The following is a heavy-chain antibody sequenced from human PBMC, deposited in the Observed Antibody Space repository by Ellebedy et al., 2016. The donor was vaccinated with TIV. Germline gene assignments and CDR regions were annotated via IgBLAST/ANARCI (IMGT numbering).Heavy chain of an antibody. V-gene: IGHV1-69*13. CDR1: GGTFSSYA. CDR2: IIPIFGTA. D-gene: IGHD5-12*01. Sequence: ASVKVSCKASGGTFSSYAISWVRQAPGQGLEWMGGIIPIFGTANYAQKFQGRVTITADESTSTAYMELSSLRSEDTAVYYCAREGYGGYGRFDYWGQGTLVTVSS. J-gene: IGHJ4*02. CDR3: AREGYGGYGRFDY.